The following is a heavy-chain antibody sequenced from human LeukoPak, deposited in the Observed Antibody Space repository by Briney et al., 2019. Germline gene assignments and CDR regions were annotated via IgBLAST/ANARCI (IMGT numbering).Heavy chain of an antibody. V-gene: IGHV4-61*01. CDR3: ARHNYGSENYHRHCDY. D-gene: IGHD3-10*01. J-gene: IGHJ4*02. CDR1: GGSVRSGSYY. Sequence: SETLSLTCSVSGGSVRSGSYYWTWVPQPPGKGLEWIGYIYDTGSTNYNSSLKSRVTISGDTSKNQFSLKLSSVTAADTAVYYCARHNYGSENYHRHCDYWGQGTLVTVSS. CDR2: IYDTGST.